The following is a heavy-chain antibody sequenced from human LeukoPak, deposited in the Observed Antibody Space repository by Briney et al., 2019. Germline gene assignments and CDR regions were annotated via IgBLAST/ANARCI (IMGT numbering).Heavy chain of an antibody. V-gene: IGHV3-74*01. CDR3: ARRGAVTYAFDI. CDR2: INSDGSST. D-gene: IGHD4-17*01. J-gene: IGHJ3*02. CDR1: GFTFSDYY. Sequence: GGSVRLSCAASGFTFSDYYMSWVRQAPGKGLVWVSRINSDGSSTSYADSVKGRFTISRDNAKNTLYLQMNSLRAEDTAVYYCARRGAVTYAFDIWGQGTMVTVSS.